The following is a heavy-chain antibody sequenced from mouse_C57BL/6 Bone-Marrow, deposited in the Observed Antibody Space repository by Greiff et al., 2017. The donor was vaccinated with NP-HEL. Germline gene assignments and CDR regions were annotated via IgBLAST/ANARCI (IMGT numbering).Heavy chain of an antibody. CDR3: ARLGTSGGSWYFDV. CDR2: INPYNGGT. D-gene: IGHD1-1*01. CDR1: GYTFTDYY. J-gene: IGHJ1*03. Sequence: EVKLQQSGPVLVKPGASVKMSCKASGYTFTDYYMNWVKQSHGKSLEWIGVINPYNGGTSYNQKFKGKATLTVDKSSSTAYMELNSLTSEDSAVYYCARLGTSGGSWYFDVWGTGTTVTVSS. V-gene: IGHV1-19*01.